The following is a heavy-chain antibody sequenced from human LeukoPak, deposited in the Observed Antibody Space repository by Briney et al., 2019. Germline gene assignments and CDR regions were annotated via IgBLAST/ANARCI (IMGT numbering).Heavy chain of an antibody. V-gene: IGHV4-59*02. CDR3: ARIHRYCSGGACYVLDN. CDR2: VYYSGST. J-gene: IGHJ4*02. CDR1: GGSVSGYY. Sequence: SETLSLTCVVSGGSVSGYYWGWIRQPPGRGLEWIGYVYYSGSTNYNPSFKSRITISVDTSRNQFSLQLSSVTTADTAVYYCARIHRYCSGGACYVLDNWGQGTLVAVSS. D-gene: IGHD2-15*01.